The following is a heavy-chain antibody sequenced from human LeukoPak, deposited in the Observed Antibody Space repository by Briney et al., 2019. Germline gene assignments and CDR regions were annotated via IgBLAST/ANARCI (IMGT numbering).Heavy chain of an antibody. CDR1: GFTFSNYW. CDR2: INWNGGST. Sequence: GGSLRLSCAASGFTFSNYWMHWVRQAPGKGLEWVSGINWNGGSTGYADSVKGRFTISRDNAKNSLYLQMNSLRAEDTALYYCAREGPDIVVVVAARWGYYYMDVWGKGTTVTVSS. D-gene: IGHD2-15*01. V-gene: IGHV3-20*04. CDR3: AREGPDIVVVVAARWGYYYMDV. J-gene: IGHJ6*03.